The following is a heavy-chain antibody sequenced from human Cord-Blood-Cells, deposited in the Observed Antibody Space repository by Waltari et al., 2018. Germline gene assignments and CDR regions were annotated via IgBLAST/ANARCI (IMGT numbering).Heavy chain of an antibody. D-gene: IGHD6-6*01. CDR2: INHSGSN. CDR3: ARGLSSSFAFDI. Sequence: QVQLQQWGAGLLKPSETLSLTCAVYGGSFSGYYWSWIRQPPGKGLEWIGEINHSGSNNYNPSRKRRVTISVDTSKIQCSLKLSSVTAADTAGYYCARGLSSSFAFDIWGQGTMVTVSS. CDR1: GGSFSGYY. V-gene: IGHV4-34*01. J-gene: IGHJ3*02.